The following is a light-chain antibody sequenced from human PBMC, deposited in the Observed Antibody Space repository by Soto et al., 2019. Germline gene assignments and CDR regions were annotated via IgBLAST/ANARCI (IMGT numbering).Light chain of an antibody. CDR2: EGN. V-gene: IGLV2-23*01. CDR3: SCFSDSFSLL. J-gene: IGLJ2*01. CDR1: SSDVGSYNL. Sequence: QSALTQPASVSGSPGQSITISCNGTSSDVGSYNLVSWYQQHPGKAPKFMIYEGNKRPSGVSNRFSGSKSGNTASLTISGLQAEDEADYHCSCFSDSFSLLFGGGTKLTVL.